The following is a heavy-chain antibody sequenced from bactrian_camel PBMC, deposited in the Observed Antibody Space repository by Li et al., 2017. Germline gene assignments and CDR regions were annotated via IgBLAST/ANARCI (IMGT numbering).Heavy chain of an antibody. CDR1: DYAYEFDC. CDR2: IRQSAGTT. Sequence: HVQLVESGGGSAQPGGSLTLPCASPDYAYEFDCMGWFRQVPGKERERVAAIRQSAGTTGYADSVKGRFTISQDLAKNTLYLQMNSLKPEDTAMYYCAADRCYPGWSRSGDEFPYWGWGTQVTVS. J-gene: IGHJ4*01. CDR3: AADRCYPGWSRSGDEFPY. D-gene: IGHD1*01. V-gene: IGHV3S1*01.